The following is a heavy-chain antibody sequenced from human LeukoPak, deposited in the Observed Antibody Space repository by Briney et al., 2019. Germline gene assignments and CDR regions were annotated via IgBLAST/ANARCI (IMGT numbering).Heavy chain of an antibody. V-gene: IGHV1-2*02. Sequence: ASVTVSCKASGYAFTAYYMNWARQAPGQGLEWIGWLNPNSGDTKYTQKFPGRVTMTRDTSISTAYMELTGLKSDDTAVYYCVRGGLRYAYDYWGQGTLVTVSS. CDR3: VRGGLRYAYDY. J-gene: IGHJ4*02. CDR2: LNPNSGDT. D-gene: IGHD5-18*01. CDR1: GYAFTAYY.